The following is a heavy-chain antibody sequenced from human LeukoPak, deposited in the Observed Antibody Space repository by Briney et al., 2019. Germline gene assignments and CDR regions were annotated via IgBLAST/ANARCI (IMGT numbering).Heavy chain of an antibody. Sequence: GGSLRLSCAASGFTFSTYWMTWVRQAPGKGLEWVANIKQDGSETYYVDSVKGRSTISRDNAKNSLYLQMNSLRAEDTAVYYCARGWGSSSSYDMDVWGQGTTVTVSS. J-gene: IGHJ6*02. CDR1: GFTFSTYW. V-gene: IGHV3-7*02. D-gene: IGHD6-6*01. CDR2: IKQDGSET. CDR3: ARGWGSSSSYDMDV.